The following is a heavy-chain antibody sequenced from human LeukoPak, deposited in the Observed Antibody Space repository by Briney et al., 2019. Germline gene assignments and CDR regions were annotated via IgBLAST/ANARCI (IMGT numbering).Heavy chain of an antibody. Sequence: PGGSLRLSCAASGFTFTSYNMNWVRQAPGKGLEWVSCISSSSSYIYYGDSVKGRFTTSRDNAKNSLYLQMNSLRAEDTAVYYCARDLRSSGYYAFDYWGQGTLVTVSS. CDR1: GFTFTSYN. V-gene: IGHV3-21*01. CDR3: ARDLRSSGYYAFDY. J-gene: IGHJ4*02. CDR2: ISSSSSYI. D-gene: IGHD3-22*01.